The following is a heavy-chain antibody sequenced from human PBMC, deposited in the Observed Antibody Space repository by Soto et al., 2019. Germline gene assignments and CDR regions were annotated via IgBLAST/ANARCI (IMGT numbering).Heavy chain of an antibody. D-gene: IGHD3-16*01. CDR1: GFTFNTYA. Sequence: EVQLLESGGGLVQPGESLTLSCAASGFTFNTYAMTWARRAPGKGLEWVSAISGSGATTYVADSVKGRFTISSDNSKDTLYLQMTSLRAKDRAIYYCAIGRGGAYYYYGLDVWGQGTRVTVSS. CDR3: AIGRGGAYYYYGLDV. J-gene: IGHJ6*02. CDR2: ISGSGATT. V-gene: IGHV3-23*01.